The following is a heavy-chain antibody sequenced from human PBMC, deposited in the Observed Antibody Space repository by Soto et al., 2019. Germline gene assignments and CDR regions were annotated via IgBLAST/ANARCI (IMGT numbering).Heavy chain of an antibody. CDR3: ARFRSGTTVDYYYTMDV. CDR1: GYSFTNYW. V-gene: IGHV5-10-1*01. J-gene: IGHJ6*02. Sequence: PGESLKISCKGSGYSFTNYWINWVRQMPGKGLEWMGRIDPSDSYTDYSPSFQGHVIISTDKSINTAYLQWSSLKASDTAMYYCARFRSGTTVDYYYTMDVWGQGTTVTVSS. CDR2: IDPSDSYT. D-gene: IGHD1-7*01.